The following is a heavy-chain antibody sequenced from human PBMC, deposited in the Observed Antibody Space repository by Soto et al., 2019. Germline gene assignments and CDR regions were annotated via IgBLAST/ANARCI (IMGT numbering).Heavy chain of an antibody. CDR3: ARVGYYDFWSGYSTKGSSDY. D-gene: IGHD3-3*01. V-gene: IGHV1-18*04. CDR1: GYTFTSYG. J-gene: IGHJ4*02. Sequence: GASVKVSCKASGYTFTSYGISWVRQAPGQGLEWMGWISAYNGNTNYAQKLQGRVTMTTDTSTSTAYMELRSLRSDDTAVYYCARVGYYDFWSGYSTKGSSDYWGPGTLVTVSS. CDR2: ISAYNGNT.